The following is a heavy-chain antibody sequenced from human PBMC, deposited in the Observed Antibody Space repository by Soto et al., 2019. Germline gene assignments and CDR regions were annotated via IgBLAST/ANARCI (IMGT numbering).Heavy chain of an antibody. V-gene: IGHV3-9*01. D-gene: IGHD4-17*01. CDR2: ISWNSGNI. CDR3: AIFRTVTTPFDY. CDR1: GFTFDDYA. J-gene: IGHJ4*02. Sequence: GGSLRLSCAASGFTFDDYAMHWVRQAPGKGLEWVSGISWNSGNIGYADSVKGRFTISRDNSKSSLYLQMNSLRADDTALYYCAIFRTVTTPFDYWGPGTLVTVSS.